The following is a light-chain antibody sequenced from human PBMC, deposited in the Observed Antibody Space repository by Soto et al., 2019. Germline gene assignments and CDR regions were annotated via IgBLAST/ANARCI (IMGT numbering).Light chain of an antibody. J-gene: IGKJ2*01. CDR2: DAS. CDR3: QQDNSYT. V-gene: IGKV1-5*01. Sequence: DIQMTQSPSTLSASVGDRVTITCRASQSISSWLAWYQQKPGKAPKLLIYDASSLESGVPSMFSGSGAGTEFTLTSSSLQPDDVASYYCQQDNSYTFGQGTKLEIK. CDR1: QSISSW.